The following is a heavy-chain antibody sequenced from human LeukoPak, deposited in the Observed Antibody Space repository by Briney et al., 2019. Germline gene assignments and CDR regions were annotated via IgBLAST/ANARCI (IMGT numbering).Heavy chain of an antibody. D-gene: IGHD2-2*01. CDR1: GFTFSSYW. CDR3: ARGIRKTKYCSSTSCHNPQYYYYYYMDV. Sequence: PGGSLRLSCAASGFTFSSYWMSWVRQAPGKGLEWVANIKQDGSEKYYVDSVKGRFTISRDNAKNSLYLQMNSLRAEDTAVYYCARGIRKTKYCSSTSCHNPQYYYYYYMDVWGKGTTVTVSS. J-gene: IGHJ6*03. CDR2: IKQDGSEK. V-gene: IGHV3-7*04.